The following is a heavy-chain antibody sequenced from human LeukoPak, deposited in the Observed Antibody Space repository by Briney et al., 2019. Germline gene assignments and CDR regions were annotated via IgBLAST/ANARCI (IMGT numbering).Heavy chain of an antibody. J-gene: IGHJ4*02. Sequence: QSGGSLRLSCAASGFTFSSYAMSWVRQAPGKGLEWVSGISGSGGSTYYADSVKGRFTISRDNAKISLYLQMNSLRAEDTAVYYCARDFGRWFLDYWGQGTLVTVSS. CDR2: ISGSGGST. V-gene: IGHV3-23*01. CDR1: GFTFSSYA. D-gene: IGHD4-23*01. CDR3: ARDFGRWFLDY.